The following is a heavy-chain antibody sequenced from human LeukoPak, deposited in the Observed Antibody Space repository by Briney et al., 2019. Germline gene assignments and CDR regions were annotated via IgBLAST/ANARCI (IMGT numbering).Heavy chain of an antibody. CDR1: GFTFSSYG. Sequence: PGGSLRLSCAASGFTFSSYGMHWVRQAPGKGLEWVAFIRYDGSNKYYADSVKGRFTISRDNSKNTLYLQMNSLRAEDTAVYYCARDRSGSYWDGTFDYWGQGTLVTVSS. V-gene: IGHV3-30*02. CDR3: ARDRSGSYWDGTFDY. CDR2: IRYDGSNK. D-gene: IGHD1-26*01. J-gene: IGHJ4*02.